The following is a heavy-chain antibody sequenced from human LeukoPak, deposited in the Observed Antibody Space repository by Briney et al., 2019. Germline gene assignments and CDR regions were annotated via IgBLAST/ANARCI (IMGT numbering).Heavy chain of an antibody. J-gene: IGHJ5*02. CDR3: ARDNSVEDTAWWFDP. Sequence: ASVKVSCKTSGYTFTNYGVTWVRQAPGQGLEWMGWISSSNGNRNYAQKFQGRVTMTRDMSTSTDYMELSSLRSEDTAVYYCARDNSVEDTAWWFDPWGQGTLVTVSS. D-gene: IGHD4-23*01. CDR1: GYTFTNYG. V-gene: IGHV1-18*01. CDR2: ISSSNGNR.